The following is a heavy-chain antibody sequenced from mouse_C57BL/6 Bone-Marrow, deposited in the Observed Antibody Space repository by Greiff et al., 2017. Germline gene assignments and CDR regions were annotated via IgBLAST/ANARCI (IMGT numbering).Heavy chain of an antibody. Sequence: VQLQQSGAELVKPGASVKLSCTASGFNIKDYYMHWVKQRTEQGLEWIGRIDPEDGETKYAPKFQGKATITADTSSNTAYLQLSSLTSEDTAVDYCAQGGSYDGYFLAYWGQGTLVTVSA. CDR3: AQGGSYDGYFLAY. V-gene: IGHV14-2*01. CDR2: IDPEDGET. CDR1: GFNIKDYY. D-gene: IGHD2-3*01. J-gene: IGHJ3*01.